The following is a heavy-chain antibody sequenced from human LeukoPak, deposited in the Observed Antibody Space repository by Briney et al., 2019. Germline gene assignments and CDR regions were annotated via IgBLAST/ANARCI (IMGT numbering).Heavy chain of an antibody. V-gene: IGHV3-30*02. CDR2: IRYDGSNK. D-gene: IGHD6-19*01. J-gene: IGHJ6*03. CDR3: ARDIHGYSSGWLNYYYYYYMDV. Sequence: PGGSLRLSCAASGFTFSSYGMHWVRQAPGKGLEWVAFIRYDGSNKYYADSVKGRFTISRDNAKNSLYLQMNGLRAEDTAVYYCARDIHGYSSGWLNYYYYYYMDVWGKGTTVTVSS. CDR1: GFTFSSYG.